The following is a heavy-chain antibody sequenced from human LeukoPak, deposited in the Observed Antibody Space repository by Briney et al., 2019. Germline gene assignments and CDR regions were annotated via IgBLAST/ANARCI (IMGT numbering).Heavy chain of an antibody. Sequence: SETLSLTCTVSGYSISSGFYWGWIRQPPGKGLECIGSIYHSGSTYYNPSLKGRVTISVDTSKNQFSLNLSSVTAADTAMYYCARAVGASRNFLAHWGKGTRLTVS. J-gene: IGHJ4*02. CDR3: ARAVGASRNFLAH. D-gene: IGHD1-26*01. CDR2: IYHSGST. V-gene: IGHV4-38-2*02. CDR1: GYSISSGFY.